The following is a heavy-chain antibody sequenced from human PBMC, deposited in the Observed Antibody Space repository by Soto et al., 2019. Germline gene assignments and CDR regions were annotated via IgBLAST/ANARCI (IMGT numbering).Heavy chain of an antibody. V-gene: IGHV3-49*03. J-gene: IGHJ6*02. Sequence: GGSLRLSCTASGFTFGDYAMSWFRQAPGKGLEWVGFIRSKAYGGTTEYAASVKGRFTISRDDSKSIAYLQMNSLKTEDTAVYYCTRAATDHPHYDFWSGYGMDVWGQGTTVTVSS. D-gene: IGHD3-3*01. CDR3: TRAATDHPHYDFWSGYGMDV. CDR1: GFTFGDYA. CDR2: IRSKAYGGTT.